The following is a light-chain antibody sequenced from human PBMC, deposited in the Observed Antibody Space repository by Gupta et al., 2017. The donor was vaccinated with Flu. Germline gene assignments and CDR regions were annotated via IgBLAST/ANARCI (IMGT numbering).Light chain of an antibody. J-gene: IGLJ1*01. CDR2: DVS. V-gene: IGLV2-11*01. CDR1: SSDVGGYNY. CDR3: CSYAGSNLYV. Sequence: SALTQPRSVSGSPGQSVTISCTGTSSDVGGYNYVSWYQQHPGKAPKLMIYDVSKRPAGVPDRFSGSKSGNTASLTISGLQAEDEADYYCCSYAGSNLYVFATGTKVTVL.